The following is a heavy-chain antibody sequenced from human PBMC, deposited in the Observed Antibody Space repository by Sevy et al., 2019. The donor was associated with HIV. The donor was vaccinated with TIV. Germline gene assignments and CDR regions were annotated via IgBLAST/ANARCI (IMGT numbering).Heavy chain of an antibody. V-gene: IGHV4-4*07. CDR2: ICTSGST. CDR1: GGSISSYY. CDR3: ARDLGYCSSTSCDNWFDP. D-gene: IGHD2-2*01. J-gene: IGHJ5*02. Sequence: SETLSLTCTVSGGSISSYYWSWIRQPAGRGLEWIGRICTSGSTNYNPSLKSRVTMSVDTSKNQFSLKLSSVTAADTAVYYCARDLGYCSSTSCDNWFDPWGQGTLVTVSS.